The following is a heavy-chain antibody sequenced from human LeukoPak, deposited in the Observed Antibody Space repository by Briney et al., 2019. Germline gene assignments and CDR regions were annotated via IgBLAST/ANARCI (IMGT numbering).Heavy chain of an antibody. CDR2: IYSGDSDT. J-gene: IGHJ4*02. D-gene: IGHD3-10*01. V-gene: IGHV5-51*01. CDR3: ARLVMVRGVTPFDY. CDR1: GYSFTSYW. Sequence: GESLKISCKGSGYSFTSYWIGCVRQMPGKGLEWMGIIYSGDSDTRYSPSFQGRVTISADKSINTAYLQWSSLTAADTAVYYCARLVMVRGVTPFDYWGQGTLVTVSS.